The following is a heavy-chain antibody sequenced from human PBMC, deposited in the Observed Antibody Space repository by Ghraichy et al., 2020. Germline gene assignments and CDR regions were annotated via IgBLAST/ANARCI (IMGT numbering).Heavy chain of an antibody. D-gene: IGHD3-10*01. J-gene: IGHJ4*02. V-gene: IGHV1-3*01. CDR2: INAGNGNT. Sequence: ASVKVSCKASGYTFTNYATHWVRQAPGQRLEWMGWINAGNGNTKYSQKFQGRVTITRDTSASTAYMELSSLRSEDTAVYYCARAYGSGSYYLPEYWGQGTLVTVSS. CDR3: ARAYGSGSYYLPEY. CDR1: GYTFTNYA.